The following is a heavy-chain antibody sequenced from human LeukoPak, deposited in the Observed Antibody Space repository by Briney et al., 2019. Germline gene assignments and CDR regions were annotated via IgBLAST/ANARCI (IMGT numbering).Heavy chain of an antibody. Sequence: SETLSLTCAVYGGSFSGYYWSWIRQPPGKGLEWIGEINHSGSTNYNPSLKSRVTISVDTSKNQFSLKLSSVTAADTAVYYCARERVGDYYDFWSGLSHYYYYHMDVWGKGTTVTVSS. V-gene: IGHV4-34*01. CDR3: ARERVGDYYDFWSGLSHYYYYHMDV. CDR2: INHSGST. CDR1: GGSFSGYY. J-gene: IGHJ6*03. D-gene: IGHD3-3*01.